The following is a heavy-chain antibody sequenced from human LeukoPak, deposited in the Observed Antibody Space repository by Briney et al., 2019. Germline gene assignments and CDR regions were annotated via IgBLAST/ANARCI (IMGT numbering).Heavy chain of an antibody. D-gene: IGHD3-16*02. J-gene: IGHJ4*02. CDR1: GFTFSSYS. V-gene: IGHV3-21*01. CDR2: ISSSSSYI. Sequence: GGSLRLSCAASGFTFSSYSMNWVRQAPGKGLEWVSSISSSSSYIYYADSVKGRFTISRDNAKNSLYLQMNSLRAEDTAVYYCARGTPYDNYVWGSYRYVGFDYWGQGTLVTVSS. CDR3: ARGTPYDNYVWGSYRYVGFDY.